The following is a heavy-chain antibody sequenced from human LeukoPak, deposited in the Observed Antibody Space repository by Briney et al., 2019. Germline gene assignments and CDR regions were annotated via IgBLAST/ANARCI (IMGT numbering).Heavy chain of an antibody. CDR2: IAYEDGRNE. D-gene: IGHD3-10*01. J-gene: IGHJ4*02. Sequence: GGSLRLSCAASGFTFRSYVMHWVRQAPGKGLEWVAAIAYEDGRNEYYADTVKGRFTISRDNSKNTVYLQMNSLRAEDTAVYYCAKERPEEYYGSGSYFDYWGQGTLVTVSS. CDR3: AKERPEEYYGSGSYFDY. V-gene: IGHV3-30*18. CDR1: GFTFRSYV.